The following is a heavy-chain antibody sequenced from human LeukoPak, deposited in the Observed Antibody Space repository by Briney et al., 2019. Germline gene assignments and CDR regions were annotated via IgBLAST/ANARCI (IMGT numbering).Heavy chain of an antibody. V-gene: IGHV3-23*01. D-gene: IGHD6-6*01. CDR3: AREPRSIAARGKFDY. CDR2: ISGSTGNT. CDR1: GFTFDDYA. Sequence: GRSLRLSCAASGFTFDDYAMHWVRQAPGKGLEWVSAISGSTGNTYYADSVKGRFTISRDNSKNTVYLQMNSLRAEDTAVYYCAREPRSIAARGKFDYWGQGTLVTVSS. J-gene: IGHJ4*02.